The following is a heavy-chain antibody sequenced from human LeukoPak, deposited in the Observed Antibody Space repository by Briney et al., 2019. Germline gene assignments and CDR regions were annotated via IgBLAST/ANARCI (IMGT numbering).Heavy chain of an antibody. Sequence: ASETLSLTCTVSGDSITTYYWNWIRQPPGEGLEWIGYVYTSGSTNFNPSLKSRVTISLDMSKNQSSLKLTSVTAADTAAYYCARGAPSLYYYYMDIWGKGTTVTVSS. CDR2: VYTSGST. CDR1: GDSITTYY. V-gene: IGHV4-4*09. D-gene: IGHD3-16*01. J-gene: IGHJ6*03. CDR3: ARGAPSLYYYYMDI.